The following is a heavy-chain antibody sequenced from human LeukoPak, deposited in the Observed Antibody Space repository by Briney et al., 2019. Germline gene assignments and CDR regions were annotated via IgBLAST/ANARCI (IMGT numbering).Heavy chain of an antibody. CDR1: GGTFSSYA. J-gene: IGHJ4*02. Sequence: SVKVSCKASGGTFSSYAISWVRQAPGQGLEWMGGIIPIFGTANYAQKFQGRVTITADESASTAYMELSSLRSEDTAVYYCAREPLGITGTPYYFDYWGQGTLVTVSS. D-gene: IGHD1-20*01. V-gene: IGHV1-69*13. CDR2: IIPIFGTA. CDR3: AREPLGITGTPYYFDY.